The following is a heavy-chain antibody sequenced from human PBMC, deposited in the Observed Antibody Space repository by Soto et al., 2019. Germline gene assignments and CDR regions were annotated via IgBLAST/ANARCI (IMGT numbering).Heavy chain of an antibody. CDR2: IYYSGST. CDR1: GYSISSSNW. Sequence: QVQLQESGPGLVKPSDTLSLTCAVSGYSISSSNWWGWIRQPPGKGLEWIGYIYYSGSTYYNASPKSRVTMSVDTPKNQFSLKLSSVTAVDTAVYYCARTLQDYGMDVWGQGTTVTVSS. J-gene: IGHJ6*02. CDR3: ARTLQDYGMDV. V-gene: IGHV4-28*01.